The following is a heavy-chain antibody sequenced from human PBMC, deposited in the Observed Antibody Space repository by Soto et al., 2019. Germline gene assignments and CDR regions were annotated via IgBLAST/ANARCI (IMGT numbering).Heavy chain of an antibody. CDR2: IIPILGTA. CDR1: GGTFSSYA. Sequence: GASVKVSCKASGGTFSSYAISWVRQAPGQGLEWMGGIIPILGTANYAQKFQGRVTITADESTSTAYMELSSLRSEDTAVYYCAGESPKYYFDYGGQGTLVPVSS. J-gene: IGHJ4*02. V-gene: IGHV1-69*13. CDR3: AGESPKYYFDY. D-gene: IGHD6-6*01.